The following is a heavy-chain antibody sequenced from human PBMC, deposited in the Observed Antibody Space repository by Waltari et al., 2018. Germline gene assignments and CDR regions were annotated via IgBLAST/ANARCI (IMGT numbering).Heavy chain of an antibody. CDR2: IYYGVST. CDR3: ARHGGDRWLYNSRTPTHIDY. CDR1: GGSISSTSYY. D-gene: IGHD3-22*01. V-gene: IGHV4-39*01. Sequence: HLQESGPGLVKPSETLSLTCAVSGGSISSTSYYWGWIRQPPGTGLEWIGNIYYGVSTYYNPSLRSRVTMSAETSKNQFSLKLSSVTAADTAVYYCARHGGDRWLYNSRTPTHIDYWGQGILVTVSS. J-gene: IGHJ4*02.